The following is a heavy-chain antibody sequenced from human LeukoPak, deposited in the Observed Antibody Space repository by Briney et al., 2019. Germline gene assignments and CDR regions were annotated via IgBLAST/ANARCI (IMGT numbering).Heavy chain of an antibody. D-gene: IGHD1-1*01. CDR3: ARRTPVGYYGMDV. CDR1: GGSISSYY. V-gene: IGHV4-59*01. CDR2: IYYSGST. J-gene: IGHJ6*02. Sequence: PSETLSLTCTVSGGSISSYYWSWIRQPPGKGLEWIGYIYYSGSTNYNPSLKSRVTISVDTSKNQFSLKLSSVTAADTAVYYCARRTPVGYYGMDVWGQGTTVTVSS.